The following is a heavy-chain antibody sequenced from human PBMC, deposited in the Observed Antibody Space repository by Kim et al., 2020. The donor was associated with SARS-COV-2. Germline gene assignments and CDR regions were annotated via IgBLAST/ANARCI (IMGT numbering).Heavy chain of an antibody. V-gene: IGHV5-51*01. D-gene: IGHD3-22*01. CDR3: ARPTYFDNDIYYGLDV. J-gene: IGHJ6*02. CDR2: IYPGDSET. Sequence: GESLKISCKGSGYSFIDFWIAWVRQMPGKGLEWMGIIYPGDSETKYSPSFEGLVTISVDKSISTAYLQWGNLKTSDSAIYYCARPTYFDNDIYYGLDVWGQGTTVTVSS. CDR1: GYSFIDFW.